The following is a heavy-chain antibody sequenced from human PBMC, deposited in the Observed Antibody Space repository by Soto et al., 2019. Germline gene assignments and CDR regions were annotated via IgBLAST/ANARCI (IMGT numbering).Heavy chain of an antibody. CDR1: GDSIDTSSYC. V-gene: IGHV4-39*01. Sequence: SETLSLTCTVSGDSIDTSSYCWGWIRQPPGKGLEWIGSVCYRGTTYYNPPLKSRLTISVDTSKRQFSLKLSSVTAADTAVFYCARQGEHSSSYFFDSWGQGTRVTVSS. D-gene: IGHD6-6*01. CDR2: VCYRGTT. J-gene: IGHJ4*02. CDR3: ARQGEHSSSYFFDS.